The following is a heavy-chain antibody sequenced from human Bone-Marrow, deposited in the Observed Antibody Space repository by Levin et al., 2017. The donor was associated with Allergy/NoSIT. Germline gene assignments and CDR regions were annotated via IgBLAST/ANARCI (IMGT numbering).Heavy chain of an antibody. Sequence: GGSLRLSCPVSGFNFGDYALSWVRQAPGKGLEWVGVVRSKAYGRTTEYAPSLKDRFTISRDDSKNIAYLQMTLLKTEDTAVYYCARESDVWSGFMDVWGNGTTVIVSS. V-gene: IGHV3-49*04. J-gene: IGHJ6*03. CDR2: VRSKAYGRTT. CDR1: GFNFGDYA. D-gene: IGHD3-3*01. CDR3: ARESDVWSGFMDV.